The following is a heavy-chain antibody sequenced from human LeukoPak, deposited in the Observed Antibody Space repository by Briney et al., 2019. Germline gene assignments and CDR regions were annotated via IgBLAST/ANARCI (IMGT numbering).Heavy chain of an antibody. J-gene: IGHJ4*02. D-gene: IGHD2-15*01. CDR2: IYYSGST. CDR1: GGSISISNYY. CDR3: ARLHYCAGGSCLFDY. Sequence: TASETLSLTCTVSGGSISISNYYWGWIRQPPGEGLEWIGIIYYSGSTYYNPSLKSRVTISVDTSKDQFSLKLSSVTAADTAVYYCARLHYCAGGSCLFDYWGQGTLVTVSS. V-gene: IGHV4-39*01.